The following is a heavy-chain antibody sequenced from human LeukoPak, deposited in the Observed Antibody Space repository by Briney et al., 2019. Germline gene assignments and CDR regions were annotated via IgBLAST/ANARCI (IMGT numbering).Heavy chain of an antibody. CDR2: ISAYNGNT. CDR3: ARGTKSGLGESSVGY. V-gene: IGHV1-18*01. D-gene: IGHD3-16*01. Sequence: ASVKVSCKASGYTFTTYGISWVRQAPGQGLEWMGWISAYNGNTNYAQKLQGRVTMTTDTSTSTAYMELRSLRSDDTAVYYCARGTKSGLGESSVGYWGQGTLVTVSS. CDR1: GYTFTTYG. J-gene: IGHJ4*02.